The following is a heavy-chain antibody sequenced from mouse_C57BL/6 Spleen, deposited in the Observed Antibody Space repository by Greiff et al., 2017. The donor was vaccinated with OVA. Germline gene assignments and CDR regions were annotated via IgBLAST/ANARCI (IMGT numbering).Heavy chain of an antibody. CDR2: ISSGSSTI. CDR1: GFTFIDYG. J-gene: IGHJ4*01. V-gene: IGHV5-17*01. D-gene: IGHD2-3*01. Sequence: EVQLVESGGGLVKPGGSLKLSCAASGFTFIDYGMHWVRQAPEKGLEWVAYISSGSSTIYYADTVKGRFTISRDNAKNTLFLQMTSLRSEDTAMYYCARHDGYLDYYAMDYWGQGTSVTVSS. CDR3: ARHDGYLDYYAMDY.